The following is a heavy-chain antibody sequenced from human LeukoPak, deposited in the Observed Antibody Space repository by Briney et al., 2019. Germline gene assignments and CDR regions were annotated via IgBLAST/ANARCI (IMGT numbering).Heavy chain of an antibody. D-gene: IGHD3-22*01. CDR1: GFTFSSYA. CDR2: ISGSGGST. CDR3: AKEKAYDSRGPPGY. J-gene: IGHJ4*02. V-gene: IGHV3-23*01. Sequence: GGSLRLSCAASGFTFSSYARSWVRQAPGKGLQWVSSISGSGGSTYYADSVKGRFTISRDNTKNTLYLQMNSLRAEDTAVYYSAKEKAYDSRGPPGYWGQGALVTVSS.